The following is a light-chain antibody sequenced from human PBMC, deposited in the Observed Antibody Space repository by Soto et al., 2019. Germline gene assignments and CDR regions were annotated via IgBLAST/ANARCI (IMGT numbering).Light chain of an antibody. CDR2: GAS. V-gene: IGKV3-11*01. J-gene: IGKJ5*01. CDR1: QSVSSY. Sequence: EIGVTDSPSTLSLSPGERATLSCRASQSVSSYLAWYQQKPGQAPRLLIYGASSRATGIPARFSGGGSGTDFTLTIDNLEPEDFAIYYCQQRSNWPPITFGQGTRLEIK. CDR3: QQRSNWPPIT.